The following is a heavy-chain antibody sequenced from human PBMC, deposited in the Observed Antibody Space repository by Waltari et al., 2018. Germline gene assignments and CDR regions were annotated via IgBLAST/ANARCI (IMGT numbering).Heavy chain of an antibody. Sequence: EVQLVESGGDLVQPGGSLRLSCAASGFTFCTYWMTGVRQAPGKGLEWLANIKEDGSGKNYVDSVKGRFTISRDNAKNSLYLQMNSLRAEDTAVYYCARDPHYSNFDYWGQGTLVTVSS. V-gene: IGHV3-7*01. CDR2: IKEDGSGK. CDR1: GFTFCTYW. J-gene: IGHJ4*02. CDR3: ARDPHYSNFDY. D-gene: IGHD4-4*01.